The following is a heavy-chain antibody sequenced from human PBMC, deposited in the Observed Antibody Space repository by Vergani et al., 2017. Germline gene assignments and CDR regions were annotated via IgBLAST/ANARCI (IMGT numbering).Heavy chain of an antibody. D-gene: IGHD3-10*01. J-gene: IGHJ4*02. CDR2: ISGSGGST. CDR3: AKDGRYYYGSGIDY. V-gene: IGHV3-23*04. CDR1: GFTVSSNY. Sequence: EVQLVESGGGLVQPGGSLRLSCAASGFTVSSNYMSWVRQAPGKGLEWVSAISGSGGSTYYADSVKGRFTISRDNSKNTLYLQMNSLRAEDTAVYYCAKDGRYYYGSGIDYWGQGTLVTVSS.